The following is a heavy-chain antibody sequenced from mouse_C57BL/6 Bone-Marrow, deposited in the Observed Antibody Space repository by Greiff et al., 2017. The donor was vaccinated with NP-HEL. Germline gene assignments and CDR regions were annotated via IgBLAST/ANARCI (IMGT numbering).Heavy chain of an antibody. Sequence: LQESGAELARPGASVKLSCKASGYTFTSSGISWVKQRTGQGLEWIGEIYPRSGNTYYNDKFKGKATLTADKSSSTAYMELRSRTSEDSAVYFCASHYYGSSPYAMDYWGQGTSVTVSS. J-gene: IGHJ4*01. CDR2: IYPRSGNT. V-gene: IGHV1-81*01. D-gene: IGHD1-1*01. CDR3: ASHYYGSSPYAMDY. CDR1: GYTFTSSG.